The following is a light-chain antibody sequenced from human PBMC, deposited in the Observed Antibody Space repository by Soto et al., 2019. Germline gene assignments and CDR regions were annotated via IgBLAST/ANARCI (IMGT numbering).Light chain of an antibody. Sequence: EILMTQSPATLSLSPGERATLSCGASQSVSSSYLAWYQQKPGQAPSLLIYDASNRATGIPARFSGSGSGTDFTLTISSLEPEDSAVYYCQQRTTWPSLTFGGGTKVDIK. J-gene: IGKJ4*01. CDR1: QSVSSSY. CDR2: DAS. CDR3: QQRTTWPSLT. V-gene: IGKV3D-20*02.